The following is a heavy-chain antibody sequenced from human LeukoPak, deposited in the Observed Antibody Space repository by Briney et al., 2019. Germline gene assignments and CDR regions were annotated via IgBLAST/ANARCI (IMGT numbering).Heavy chain of an antibody. V-gene: IGHV3-15*01. J-gene: IGHJ4*02. CDR2: ITSKAAGETT. CDR3: ITGFSAAAHDGY. CDR1: GFTFGDAW. Sequence: GGSLRLSCAASGFTFGDAWMSWVRQAPGKGLEWVGRITSKAAGETTEYVTPVKGRFSISRDDSMNTLYQQMNSLKTEDTAVYYCITGFSAAAHDGYWGQGTLVTVSS. D-gene: IGHD2-15*01.